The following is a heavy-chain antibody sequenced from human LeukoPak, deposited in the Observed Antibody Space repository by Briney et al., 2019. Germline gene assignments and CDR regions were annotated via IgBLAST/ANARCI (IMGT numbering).Heavy chain of an antibody. D-gene: IGHD2-15*01. CDR3: ARGTGVGFCSGGSCLNEIYYYGMDV. Sequence: ASVKVSCKASGGTFSSYATSWVRQAPGQGLEWMGRIIPILGIANYAQKFQGRVTITADKSTSTAYMELSSLRSEDTAVYYCARGTGVGFCSGGSCLNEIYYYGMDVWGQGTTVTVSS. CDR2: IIPILGIA. J-gene: IGHJ6*02. CDR1: GGTFSSYA. V-gene: IGHV1-69*04.